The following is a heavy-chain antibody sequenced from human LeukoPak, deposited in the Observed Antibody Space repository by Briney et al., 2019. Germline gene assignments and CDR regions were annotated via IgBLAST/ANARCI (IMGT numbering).Heavy chain of an antibody. Sequence: SETLSLTCAVYGGSFSGYYWSWIRQPPGKGLEWIGEINHSGSTNYNPSLKSRVTISVDTSKNQFSLKLSSVTAADTAVYYCARLRFLEWLSGLPLFDPWGQGTLVTASS. CDR2: INHSGST. J-gene: IGHJ5*02. V-gene: IGHV4-34*01. CDR1: GGSFSGYY. CDR3: ARLRFLEWLSGLPLFDP. D-gene: IGHD3-3*01.